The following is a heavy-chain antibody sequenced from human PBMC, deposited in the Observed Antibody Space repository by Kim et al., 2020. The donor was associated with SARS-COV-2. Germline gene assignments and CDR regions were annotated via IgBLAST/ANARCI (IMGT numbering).Heavy chain of an antibody. V-gene: IGHV5-51*01. CDR3: ARHRTPRDTAMVYFDY. Sequence: SFQGQVTISADKSISTAYLQWSSLKASDTAMYYCARHRTPRDTAMVYFDYWGQGTLVTVSS. D-gene: IGHD5-18*01. J-gene: IGHJ4*02.